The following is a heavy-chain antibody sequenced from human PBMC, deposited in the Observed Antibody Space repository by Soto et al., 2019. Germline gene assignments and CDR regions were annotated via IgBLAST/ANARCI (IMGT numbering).Heavy chain of an antibody. CDR3: SRDRCSSTSFYPDY. D-gene: IGHD2-2*01. Sequence: QVQLVQSGAEVKKPGASVKVSCKTSGYHFTRYYIHWVRQAPGKGLEWMGIINPTGGRATYAQKFQGRVSMTRNTSKPTVYMELTGLKSEDTAVYFCSRDRCSSTSFYPDYWGQGTLVTVSS. J-gene: IGHJ4*02. V-gene: IGHV1-46*03. CDR1: GYHFTRYY. CDR2: INPTGGRA.